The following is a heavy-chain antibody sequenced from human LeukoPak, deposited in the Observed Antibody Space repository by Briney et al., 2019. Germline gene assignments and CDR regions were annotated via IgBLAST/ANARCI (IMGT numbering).Heavy chain of an antibody. D-gene: IGHD6-13*01. V-gene: IGHV5-51*01. J-gene: IGHJ3*02. CDR2: IYHGDSDP. Sequence: GESLKISCKGSGYSFTSYWIGWVRQMPGKGLELMGIIYHGDSDPRYGPSFQGQVTISADESFSTAYLQWSSLKSSDSAIYYCATTSTQVAAVGSDAFDIWGQGTLVTVSS. CDR3: ATTSTQVAAVGSDAFDI. CDR1: GYSFTSYW.